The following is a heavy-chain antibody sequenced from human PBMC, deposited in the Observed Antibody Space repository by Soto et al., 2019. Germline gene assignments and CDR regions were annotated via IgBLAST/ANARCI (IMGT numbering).Heavy chain of an antibody. J-gene: IGHJ4*02. CDR1: GCTFVGHG. V-gene: IGHV3-23*01. Sequence: LCRTAAGCTFVGHGGCWVIQDQWKGLEWVSSISVSGGSTYYADSVKGRFTISRDNSKDTLYLQMNSLRAEDTAVYYCAKDGDSLTRNTPPDFLGKRSLVPGSS. CDR3: AKDGDSLTRNTPPDF. CDR2: ISVSGGST. D-gene: IGHD2-2*01.